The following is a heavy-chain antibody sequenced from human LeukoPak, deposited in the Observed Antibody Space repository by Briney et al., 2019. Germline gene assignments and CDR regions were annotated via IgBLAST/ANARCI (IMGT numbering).Heavy chain of an antibody. CDR2: IWYDGSNK. CDR1: GFTFSSYG. Sequence: QPGGSLRLSCAASGFTFSSYGMHWVRQAPGKGLEWVAVIWYDGSNKYYADSVKGRFTISRDNSRNTLYLQMNSLRAEDTAVYYCARDRGDYVWGTYRPYYFDYWGQGTLVTVSS. J-gene: IGHJ4*02. CDR3: ARDRGDYVWGTYRPYYFDY. V-gene: IGHV3-33*01. D-gene: IGHD3-16*02.